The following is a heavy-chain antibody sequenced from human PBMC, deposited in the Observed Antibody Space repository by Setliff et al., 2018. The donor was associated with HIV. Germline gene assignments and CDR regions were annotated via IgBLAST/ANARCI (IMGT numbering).Heavy chain of an antibody. CDR3: ARVGSVVVVTAIDY. CDR1: GYTFTSYG. Sequence: ASVKVSCKASGYTFTSYGISWVRQAPGQGLEWMGWISAYNGNTNYAQKLQGRVTMTTDTSTSTAYMELRSLRSDDTAVYYRARVGSVVVVTAIDYWGQGTLVTVSS. V-gene: IGHV1-18*01. D-gene: IGHD2-21*02. J-gene: IGHJ4*02. CDR2: ISAYNGNT.